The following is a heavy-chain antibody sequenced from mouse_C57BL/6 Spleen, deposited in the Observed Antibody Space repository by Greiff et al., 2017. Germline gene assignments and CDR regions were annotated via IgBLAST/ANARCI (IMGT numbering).Heavy chain of an antibody. CDR2: IRNKANGYTT. Sequence: EVQLVESGGGLVQPGGSLSLSCAASGFTFTDYYMSWVRQPPGKALEWLGFIRNKANGYTTEYSASVKGRFTISRANSQSILYLQMNALRAEDSATYYCARDKGNYAMDYWGQGTSVTGSS. CDR1: GFTFTDYY. J-gene: IGHJ4*01. CDR3: ARDKGNYAMDY. V-gene: IGHV7-3*01.